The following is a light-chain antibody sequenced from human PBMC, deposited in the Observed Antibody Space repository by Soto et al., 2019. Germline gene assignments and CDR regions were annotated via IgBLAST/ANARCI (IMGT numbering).Light chain of an antibody. Sequence: EIVLTQSPGTLSLSPGERATLSCRASQSVSSSFLAWYQQKPGQAPRLLIYGASNRATGIPNRFSGSGSGTDVTVTISRLEPEDVAVYYCEQYGNSPPYTFGQGTKLEIK. J-gene: IGKJ2*01. V-gene: IGKV3-20*01. CDR3: EQYGNSPPYT. CDR2: GAS. CDR1: QSVSSSF.